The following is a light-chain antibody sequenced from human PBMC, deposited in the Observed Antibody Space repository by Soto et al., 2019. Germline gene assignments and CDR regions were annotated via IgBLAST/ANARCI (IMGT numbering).Light chain of an antibody. V-gene: IGLV2-14*01. J-gene: IGLJ2*01. CDR3: SSYTSSSTLV. CDR1: SSDVGGYNY. Sequence: QSALTQPASVSGSPGQSITISSTGTSSDVGGYNYVSWYQQHPGIAPKLMISEVSNRPSGVSNRFSGSKSGNTASLTISGLQAEDEADYYCSSYTSSSTLVFGGGTKLTVL. CDR2: EVS.